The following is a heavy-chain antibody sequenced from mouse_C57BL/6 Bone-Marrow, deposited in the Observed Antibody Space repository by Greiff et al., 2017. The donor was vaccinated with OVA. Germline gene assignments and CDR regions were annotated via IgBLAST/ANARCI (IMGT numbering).Heavy chain of an antibody. Sequence: QVQLKESGPGLVQPSQSLSITCTVSGFSLTSYGVHWVRQSPGKGLEWLGVIWSGGSTDYNAAFISRLSISKDNSKSQVFFKMNSLQADDTAIYYCAREDYYGSSSHWYFDVWGTGTTVTVSS. CDR1: GFSLTSYG. CDR3: AREDYYGSSSHWYFDV. D-gene: IGHD1-1*01. CDR2: IWSGGST. V-gene: IGHV2-2*01. J-gene: IGHJ1*03.